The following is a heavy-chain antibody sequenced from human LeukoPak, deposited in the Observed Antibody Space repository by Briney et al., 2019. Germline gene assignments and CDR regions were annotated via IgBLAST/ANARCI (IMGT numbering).Heavy chain of an antibody. D-gene: IGHD1-26*01. CDR3: AGAISKGAGIDS. J-gene: IGHJ4*02. CDR2: IWHDGSRT. V-gene: IGHV3-33*03. Sequence: GGSLRLSCATSGSTFDKYGIHWVRQAPGKGLEWVAVIWHDGSRTHYADSLKGRFTISRDNSKDTAFLQMNSLTVEDTATYYCAGAISKGAGIDSWGQGTLVTVSS. CDR1: GSTFDKYG.